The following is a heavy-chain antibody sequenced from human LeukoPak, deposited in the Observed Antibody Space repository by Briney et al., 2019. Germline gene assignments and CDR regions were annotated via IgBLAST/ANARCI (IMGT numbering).Heavy chain of an antibody. D-gene: IGHD3-22*01. CDR3: ARDCMIVADCIK. J-gene: IGHJ4*02. Sequence: GSVKVSCKASGYTFTGYYMHCVRQAPGHGLEWMGRIKPNSGGTNYAQKFQGRVTMTRDTTISTAYMELSRLRSDDTAMYYCARDCMIVADCIKWGEATLLTVSS. CDR1: GYTFTGYY. CDR2: IKPNSGGT. V-gene: IGHV1-2*06.